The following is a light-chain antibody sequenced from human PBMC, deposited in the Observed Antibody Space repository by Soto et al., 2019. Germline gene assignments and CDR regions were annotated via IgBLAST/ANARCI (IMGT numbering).Light chain of an antibody. Sequence: QSVLTQPPSLSGTPGQRVTISCSGSSSNIAGNTVHWYPHLPGTAPKLLIYINDQRPSGVPGRFSASTSGTSASLAIRGLQSDDEADYYCATGDDDLNAAVFGGGTQRTVL. CDR2: IND. J-gene: IGLJ7*01. V-gene: IGLV1-44*01. CDR1: SSNIAGNT. CDR3: ATGDDDLNAAV.